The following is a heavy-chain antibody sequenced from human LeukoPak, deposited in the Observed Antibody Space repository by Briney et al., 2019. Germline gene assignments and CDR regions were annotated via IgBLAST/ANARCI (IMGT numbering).Heavy chain of an antibody. CDR2: IYYSGST. V-gene: IGHV4-59*01. Sequence: WETLSLTCTVSGGSISSYYLSWIRQPPGKGLEWVGYIYYSGSTNYNPSLKSRVTISVDTSRNQFSLKLSSLTAADTAVYYCARYYYESSGYYVLDYWGRGTLVTVSS. CDR3: ARYYYESSGYYVLDY. J-gene: IGHJ4*02. D-gene: IGHD3-22*01. CDR1: GGSISSYY.